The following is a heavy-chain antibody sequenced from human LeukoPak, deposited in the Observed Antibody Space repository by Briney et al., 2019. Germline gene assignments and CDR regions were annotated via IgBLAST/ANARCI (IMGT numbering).Heavy chain of an antibody. CDR1: GGSISYYY. Sequence: SETLSLTCTVSGGSISYYYWNWIRQPPGQGLEWIGYIYYNGSTNYNPSLKSRVTISVDTSKNQFSLKVSAVTAADTAVYYCARGLNWFDPWDQGTLLTVSS. V-gene: IGHV4-59*01. CDR2: IYYNGST. J-gene: IGHJ5*02. CDR3: ARGLNWFDP.